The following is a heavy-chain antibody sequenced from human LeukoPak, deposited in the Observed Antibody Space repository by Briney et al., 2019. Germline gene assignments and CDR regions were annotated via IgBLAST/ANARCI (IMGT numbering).Heavy chain of an antibody. CDR2: INGDGNNV. Sequence: GGSLRLSCAASGFTFSSHWLHWVRHVPGKGLMWVSRINGDGNNVNYADSVKGRFTISRDNAKNTLHLQMNSLRAEDTAVYYCAAGPAGNGHLSSYWGQGTRVTVSS. D-gene: IGHD1-1*01. V-gene: IGHV3-74*01. CDR1: GFTFSSHW. CDR3: AAGPAGNGHLSSY. J-gene: IGHJ4*02.